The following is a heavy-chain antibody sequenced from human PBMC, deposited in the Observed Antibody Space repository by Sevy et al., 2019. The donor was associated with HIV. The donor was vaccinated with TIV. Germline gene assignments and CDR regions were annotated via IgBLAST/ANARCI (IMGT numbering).Heavy chain of an antibody. CDR1: GGSFSGYY. CDR2: IIPSGIT. CDR3: ARGQWEHPY. J-gene: IGHJ4*02. D-gene: IGHD1-26*01. V-gene: IGHV4-34*01. Sequence: SEMSLTCAVYGGSFSGYYWSWIRQPPGKGLEWIGEIIPSGITNYNPSLKSRVTISIDTSKNQFSLKVKSVTAADTAIYYCARGQWEHPYWGQGTQVTVSS.